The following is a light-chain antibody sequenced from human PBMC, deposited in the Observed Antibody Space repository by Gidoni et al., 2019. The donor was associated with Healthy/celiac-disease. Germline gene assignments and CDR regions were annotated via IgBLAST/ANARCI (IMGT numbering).Light chain of an antibody. CDR3: QVWDSSTEGV. CDR1: NIGSKN. Sequence: SYELTQPLSVSVALGQTARTTCGGNNIGSKNVHWYQQKPGQAPVLVIYRDSNRPSGIPERFSGSNSGNTATLTISRAQAGDEADYYCQVWDSSTEGVFGTGTKVTVL. J-gene: IGLJ1*01. V-gene: IGLV3-9*01. CDR2: RDS.